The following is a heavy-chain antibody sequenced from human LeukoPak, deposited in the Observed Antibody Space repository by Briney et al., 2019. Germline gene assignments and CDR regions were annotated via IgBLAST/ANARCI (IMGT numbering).Heavy chain of an antibody. CDR3: ARGTPNLGDY. CDR2: IYSGGST. Sequence: SGGSLRLSCAASGFTFSSYAMSWVRQAPGKGLEWVSVIYSGGSTYYADSVKGRFTISRDNSKNTLYLQMNSLRAEDTAVYYCARGTPNLGDYWGQGTLVTVSS. J-gene: IGHJ4*02. V-gene: IGHV3-66*01. CDR1: GFTFSSYA. D-gene: IGHD1-7*01.